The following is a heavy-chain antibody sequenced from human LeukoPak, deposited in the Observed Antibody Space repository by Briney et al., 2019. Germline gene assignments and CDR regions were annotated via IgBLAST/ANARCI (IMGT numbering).Heavy chain of an antibody. J-gene: IGHJ3*01. Sequence: GGSLRLSCAASGFTFSSYAMHWVRQAPGKGLEWVAVISYDGSNKYYADSVKGRFTISRDNSKNTLYLQMNSLRAEDTAVYYCARGDRIAVAGTPPWGQGTMVTVSS. CDR2: ISYDGSNK. CDR1: GFTFSSYA. CDR3: ARGDRIAVAGTPP. D-gene: IGHD6-19*01. V-gene: IGHV3-30-3*01.